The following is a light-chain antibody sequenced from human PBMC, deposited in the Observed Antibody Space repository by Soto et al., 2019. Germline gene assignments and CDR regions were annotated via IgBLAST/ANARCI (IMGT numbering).Light chain of an antibody. CDR2: AAS. CDR1: QSISGN. V-gene: IGKV3-15*01. Sequence: ELMMTQSPATLSVSPGERATLSCRASQSISGNIAWYQQKPGQAPRLLIYAASIRASGIPARFSGTGSGREFTLSISSLQSEDSAVYYCQQYNSWTLISFGQGTRLEIK. CDR3: QQYNSWTLIS. J-gene: IGKJ5*01.